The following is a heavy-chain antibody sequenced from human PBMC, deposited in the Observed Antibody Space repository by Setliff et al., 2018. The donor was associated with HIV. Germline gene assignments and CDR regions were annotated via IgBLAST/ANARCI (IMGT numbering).Heavy chain of an antibody. D-gene: IGHD6-19*01. CDR3: AKDRGYSTGWEPFDY. V-gene: IGHV3-74*01. CDR2: INSDGSST. Sequence: PGGSLRLSCAASGFTFSSYWMHWVRQAPGKGLVWVSRINSDGSSTSYADSVKGRFTISRDISRNTLYLQMNSLRAEDTAVYYCAKDRGYSTGWEPFDYWGQGTLVTVSS. CDR1: GFTFSSYW. J-gene: IGHJ4*02.